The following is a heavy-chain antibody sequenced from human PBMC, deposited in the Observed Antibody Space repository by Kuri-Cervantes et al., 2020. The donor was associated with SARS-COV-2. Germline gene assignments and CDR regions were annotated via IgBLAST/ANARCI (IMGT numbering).Heavy chain of an antibody. Sequence: ESLKISCAASGFTFSNAWMNWVRQAPGKGLEWVGRIKSKTDGGTTDYTAPEKGRFTISRDDSKNTLYLQMNSLKTEDTAVYYCTTSSGYYLGWFDPWGQGTLVTVSS. J-gene: IGHJ5*02. CDR1: GFTFSNAW. V-gene: IGHV3-15*07. D-gene: IGHD3-22*01. CDR2: IKSKTDGGTT. CDR3: TTSSGYYLGWFDP.